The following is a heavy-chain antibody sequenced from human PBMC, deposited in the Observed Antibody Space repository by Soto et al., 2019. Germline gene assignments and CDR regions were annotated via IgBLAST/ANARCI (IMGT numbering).Heavy chain of an antibody. CDR2: IYYSGST. J-gene: IGHJ5*02. Sequence: PSETLSLTCTVSGGSISSRGYYWGRIRQPPGKGLEWIGTIYYSGSTYYNPSLKSRVTISVDTSKNQFSLKLSSVTAADTAVYYCARHPSDFWFDPWGQGTLVTVSS. D-gene: IGHD2-21*02. CDR3: ARHPSDFWFDP. CDR1: GGSISSRGYY. V-gene: IGHV4-39*01.